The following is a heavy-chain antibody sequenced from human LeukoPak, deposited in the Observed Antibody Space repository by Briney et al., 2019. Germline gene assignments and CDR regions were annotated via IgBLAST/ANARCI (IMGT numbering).Heavy chain of an antibody. V-gene: IGHV3-23*01. CDR3: AKYGPQDSGSSHFDY. J-gene: IGHJ4*02. D-gene: IGHD1-26*01. CDR2: IRDSGSST. CDR1: GFTFSSYW. Sequence: GGSLRLSCTASGFTFSSYWMSWVRQAPGKGLEWVSAIRDSGSSTHYADSVKGRFTTSRDNSKNTLFLQMNSLRAEDTAIYYCAKYGPQDSGSSHFDYWGQGALVTVSS.